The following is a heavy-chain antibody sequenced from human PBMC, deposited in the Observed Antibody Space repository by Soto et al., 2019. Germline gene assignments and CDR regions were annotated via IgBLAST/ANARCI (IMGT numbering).Heavy chain of an antibody. CDR3: ATDPARPGPTPSNWFDP. D-gene: IGHD6-6*01. CDR1: GYTLTELS. V-gene: IGHV1-24*01. J-gene: IGHJ5*02. Sequence: QVQLVQSGAEVKKPGASVKVSCKVSGYTLTELSMHWVRQAPGKGLEWMGGFDPEDGETIYAQKFQGRVTMTEDTSTDTAYRELSSLRTDDTAVYYSATDPARPGPTPSNWFDPWGQGTLVTVSS. CDR2: FDPEDGET.